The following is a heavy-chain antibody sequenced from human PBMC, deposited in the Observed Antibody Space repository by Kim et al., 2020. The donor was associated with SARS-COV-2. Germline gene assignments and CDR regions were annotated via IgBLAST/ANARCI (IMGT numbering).Heavy chain of an antibody. V-gene: IGHV1-18*01. D-gene: IGHD1-1*01. CDR2: T. CDR3: ASSGGTTGWFDP. J-gene: IGHJ5*02. Sequence: TNYAQKVQGRVTMTSDTSTGTAYMELRSLRFDDTAVYYCASSGGTTGWFDPWGQGTQVTVSS.